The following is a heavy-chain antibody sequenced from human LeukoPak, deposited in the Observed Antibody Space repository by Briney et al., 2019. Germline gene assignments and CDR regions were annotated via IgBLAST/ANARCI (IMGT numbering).Heavy chain of an antibody. V-gene: IGHV1-69*04. D-gene: IGHD2-21*02. CDR2: SIPILGIA. J-gene: IGHJ4*02. Sequence: ASVKVSCKASGYTFTSYGISWVRQAPGQGLEGMGRSIPILGIANYAQKFQGRVTMTADKSTSTVYMELSSLRSEDTAVYYCARDISHCGGDCYSYYFDYWGQGTLVTVSS. CDR3: ARDISHCGGDCYSYYFDY. CDR1: GYTFTSYG.